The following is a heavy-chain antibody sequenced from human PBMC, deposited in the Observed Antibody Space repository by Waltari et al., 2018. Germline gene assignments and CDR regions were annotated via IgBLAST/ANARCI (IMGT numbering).Heavy chain of an antibody. V-gene: IGHV4-30-2*01. Sequence: QLQLQESGSGLVKPSQTLSLTCAVSGGSISSGGYSWSWIRQPPGKGLEWIGYIYHSGSTYYNPSLKSRVTISVDRSKNQFSLKLSSVTAADTAVDYCAREYCSGGSCGVVTNWGQGTLVTVSS. CDR3: AREYCSGGSCGVVTN. D-gene: IGHD2-15*01. CDR1: GGSISSGGYS. J-gene: IGHJ4*02. CDR2: IYHSGST.